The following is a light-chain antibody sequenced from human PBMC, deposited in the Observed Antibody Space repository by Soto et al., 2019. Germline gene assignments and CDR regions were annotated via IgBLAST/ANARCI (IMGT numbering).Light chain of an antibody. CDR2: EVN. J-gene: IGLJ2*01. Sequence: QSALTQPASVSGSPGQSITISCTGTTGDLGNHNYVSWYQQHPGAAPRLLIYEVNNRPSGVSPRFSGSKSGNTASLTISGLQPEDEADYYSSSYTDSSSLLFGGGTQLTVL. V-gene: IGLV2-14*03. CDR3: SSYTDSSSLL. CDR1: TGDLGNHNY.